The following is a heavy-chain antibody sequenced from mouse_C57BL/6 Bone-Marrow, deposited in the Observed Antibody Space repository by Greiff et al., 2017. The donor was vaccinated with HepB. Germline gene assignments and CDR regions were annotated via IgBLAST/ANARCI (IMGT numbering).Heavy chain of an antibody. CDR2: IDPNSGGT. CDR1: GYTFTSYW. J-gene: IGHJ4*01. D-gene: IGHD2-4*01. CDR3: ARPIPIYYDYGYYAMDY. V-gene: IGHV1-72*01. Sequence: QVQLQQPGAELVKPGASVKLSCKASGYTFTSYWMHWVKQRPGRGLEWIGRIDPNSGGTKYNEKFKSKATLTVDKPSSTAYMHLSSLTSEDSAVYYCARPIPIYYDYGYYAMDYWGQGTSVTVSS.